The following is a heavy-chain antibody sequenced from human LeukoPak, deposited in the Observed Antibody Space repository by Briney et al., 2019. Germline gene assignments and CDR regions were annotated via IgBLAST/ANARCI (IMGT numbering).Heavy chain of an antibody. V-gene: IGHV3-21*01. CDR3: GRVGGRSKAAKGDAFDI. CDR1: GFTFSSYS. Sequence: GGSLRLSCAASGFTFSSYSMNWVRQAPGKGLEWVSSISSGSTYVYYADSVQGRFTISRDNAQSSMYLQMDSLRAEDTAVYYCGRVGGRSKAAKGDAFDIWGQGTMVVVSS. D-gene: IGHD6-6*01. J-gene: IGHJ3*02. CDR2: ISSGSTYV.